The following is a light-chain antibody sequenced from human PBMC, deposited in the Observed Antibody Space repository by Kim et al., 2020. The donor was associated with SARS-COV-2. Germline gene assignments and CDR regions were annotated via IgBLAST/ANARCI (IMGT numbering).Light chain of an antibody. V-gene: IGLV3-1*01. CDR1: KLGDKY. CDR3: QAWDSSTGV. J-gene: IGLJ3*02. CDR2: QDS. Sequence: SYDLTQPPSVSVSPGQTASITCSGDKLGDKYACWYQQKPGQSPVLVIYQDSKRPSGIPERFSGSNSGNTATLTISGTQAMDEADYYCQAWDSSTGVFGGG.